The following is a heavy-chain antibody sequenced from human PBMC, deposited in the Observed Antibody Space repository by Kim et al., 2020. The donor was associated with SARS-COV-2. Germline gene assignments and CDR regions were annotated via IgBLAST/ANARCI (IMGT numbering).Heavy chain of an antibody. J-gene: IGHJ6*02. Sequence: SETLSLTCTVSGGSISSGGYYWSWIRQHPGKGLEWIGYIYYSGSTYYNPSLKSRVTISVDTSKNQFSLKLSSVTAADTAVYYCARDRGIVVGWGYYGMDVWGQGTTVTVSS. CDR3: ARDRGIVVGWGYYGMDV. CDR2: IYYSGST. V-gene: IGHV4-31*03. D-gene: IGHD2-21*01. CDR1: GGSISSGGYY.